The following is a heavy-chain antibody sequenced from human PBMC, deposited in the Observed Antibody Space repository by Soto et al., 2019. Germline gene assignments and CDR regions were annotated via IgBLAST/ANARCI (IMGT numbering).Heavy chain of an antibody. CDR2: ISWNSGSI. V-gene: IGHV3-9*01. J-gene: IGHJ5*02. CDR3: AKAFGGVIEVNWFDP. CDR1: GFTFDDYA. D-gene: IGHD3-16*01. Sequence: GGSLRLSCAASGFTFDDYAMHWVRQAPGKGLEWVSGISWNSGSIGYADSVKGRFTISRDNAKNSLYLQMNSLRAEDTALYYCAKAFGGVIEVNWFDPWGQGTLVTVSS.